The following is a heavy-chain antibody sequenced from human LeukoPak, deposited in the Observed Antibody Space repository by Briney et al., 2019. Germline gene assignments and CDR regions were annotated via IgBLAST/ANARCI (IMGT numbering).Heavy chain of an antibody. Sequence: GGSLRLSCAASGFTFSSYAMSWVRPAPGKGLEWVSAISGSGGSTYYADSVKGRFTISRDNSKNTLYLQMNSLRAEDTAVYYCAKIAEAVSSNYYFDYWGQGTLVTVSS. CDR1: GFTFSSYA. V-gene: IGHV3-23*01. J-gene: IGHJ4*02. CDR3: AKIAEAVSSNYYFDY. D-gene: IGHD2-21*01. CDR2: ISGSGGST.